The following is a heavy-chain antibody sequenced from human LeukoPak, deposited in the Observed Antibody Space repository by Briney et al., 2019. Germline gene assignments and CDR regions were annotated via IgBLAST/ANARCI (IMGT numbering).Heavy chain of an antibody. CDR1: GYTFTSYG. J-gene: IGHJ6*03. Sequence: EASVKVSCKASGYTFTSYGISWVRQAPGQGLEWMGWISAYNGNTNYAQELQGRVTMTTDTSTSTAYMELRSLRSNDTAVYYCARVGPGYSSSWFPSYYYYYMDVWGKGTTVTISS. CDR3: ARVGPGYSSSWFPSYYYYYMDV. D-gene: IGHD6-13*01. V-gene: IGHV1-18*01. CDR2: ISAYNGNT.